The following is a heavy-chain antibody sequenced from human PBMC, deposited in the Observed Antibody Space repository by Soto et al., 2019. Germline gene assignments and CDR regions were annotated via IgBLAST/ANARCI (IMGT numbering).Heavy chain of an antibody. V-gene: IGHV4-39*01. D-gene: IGHD6-13*01. CDR3: ARHEEMASSWFLDY. CDR2: IYYSGKT. CDR1: GGSVSSSAYY. J-gene: IGHJ4*02. Sequence: QLQLQESGPRLVKPSETLPLTCTVSGGSVSSSAYYWGWIRQPPGKGLEWIAIIYYSGKTYYSPSLKSRVTISIDTSKNQISLNLSSVTAADTAVYYCARHEEMASSWFLDYWGQGTLVTVSS.